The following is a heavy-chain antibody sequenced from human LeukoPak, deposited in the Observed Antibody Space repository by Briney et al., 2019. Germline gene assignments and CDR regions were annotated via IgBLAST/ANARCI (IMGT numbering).Heavy chain of an antibody. CDR2: INPNSGGT. V-gene: IGHV1-2*02. CDR1: GYTFTGHY. CDR3: ARAAYYYDSSGYSIGLGY. Sequence: ASVKVSCKASGYTFTGHYMHWVRQAPGQGLEWVGWINPNSGGTNYAQKFQGRVTMTRDTSISIAYMELSRLRSDDTAVYYCARAAYYYDSSGYSIGLGYWGEGTLVTVSS. D-gene: IGHD3-22*01. J-gene: IGHJ4*02.